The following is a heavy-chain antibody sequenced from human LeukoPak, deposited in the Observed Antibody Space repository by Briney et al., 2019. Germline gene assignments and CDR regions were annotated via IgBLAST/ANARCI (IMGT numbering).Heavy chain of an antibody. J-gene: IGHJ4*02. V-gene: IGHV2-5*02. CDR3: AHSCGGGNSAYFDY. D-gene: IGHD4-23*01. CDR1: GFSLSTSGVG. CDR2: IYWDDDK. Sequence: SGPTLVKPTQTLTLTCTFSGFSLSTSGVGVGWIRQPPGKALEWLALIYWDDDKRYSPSLKSRLTITKDTSKNQVVLTRTNMDPVDTATYYCAHSCGGGNSAYFDYWGQGTLVTVSS.